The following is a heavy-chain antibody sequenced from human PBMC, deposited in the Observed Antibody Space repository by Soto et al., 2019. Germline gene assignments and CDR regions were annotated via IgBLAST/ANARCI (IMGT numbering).Heavy chain of an antibody. J-gene: IGHJ6*01. CDR1: GYTFTSYY. V-gene: IGHV1-46*01. CDR2: SNPSSGST. D-gene: IGHD3-3*01. Sequence: ASVEVSCKASGYTFTSYYMNWVRKAPGQGLEWLGISNPSSGSTSYALKFQVRVTMTRDTATSTVYMELSSLRSEDTAVYYCASDATITIFAVVTSDGMDVWGQGTTVPVSS. CDR3: ASDATITIFAVVTSDGMDV.